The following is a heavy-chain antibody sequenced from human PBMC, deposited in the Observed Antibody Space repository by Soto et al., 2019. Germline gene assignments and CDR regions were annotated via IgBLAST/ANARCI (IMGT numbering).Heavy chain of an antibody. V-gene: IGHV1-69*12. J-gene: IGHJ6*02. CDR3: ASFGDQLLPSAVDYYYYGMDV. Sequence: QVQLVQSGAEVKKPGSSVKVSCTASGGTFSSYAISWVRQAPGQGLEWMGGIIPIFGTANYAQKFQGRVTITADESTSTAYMELSSLRSEDTAVYYCASFGDQLLPSAVDYYYYGMDVWGQGTTVTVSS. CDR2: IIPIFGTA. D-gene: IGHD2-2*01. CDR1: GGTFSSYA.